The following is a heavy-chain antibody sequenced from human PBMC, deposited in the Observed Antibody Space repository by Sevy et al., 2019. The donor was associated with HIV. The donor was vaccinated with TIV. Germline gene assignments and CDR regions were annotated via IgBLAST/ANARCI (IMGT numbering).Heavy chain of an antibody. CDR1: GFIFSDYY. V-gene: IGHV3-11*01. Sequence: GGSLRLSCAASGFIFSDYYMSWIRQAPGKGLEWVSYISSRGNTIYYTDSVKGRFTISRDNTKKLLFLQMNSLRSEDTAVYYCARDRGFCSSTSCDDCDYYGMDVWGQGTTVTVSS. CDR3: ARDRGFCSSTSCDDCDYYGMDV. D-gene: IGHD2-2*01. CDR2: ISSRGNTI. J-gene: IGHJ6*02.